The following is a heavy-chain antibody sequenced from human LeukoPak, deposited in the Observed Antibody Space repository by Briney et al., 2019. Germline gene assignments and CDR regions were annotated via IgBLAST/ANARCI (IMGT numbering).Heavy chain of an antibody. CDR1: GFTFSNYW. CDR3: ARSPDGVDN. V-gene: IGHV3-7*01. Sequence: GGFLRLSCVFSGFTFSNYWMSWVRQAPGKGLEWVANIKQDESEKHYVDSVKGRFTISRDNAKNSLYLQMNSLRAEDTAVYYCARSPDGVDNWGQGTLVTVSS. CDR2: IKQDESEK. D-gene: IGHD3-10*01. J-gene: IGHJ4*02.